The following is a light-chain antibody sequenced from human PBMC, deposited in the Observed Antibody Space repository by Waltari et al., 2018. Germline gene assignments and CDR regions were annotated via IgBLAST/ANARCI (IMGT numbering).Light chain of an antibody. J-gene: IGLJ2*01. V-gene: IGLV1-40*01. Sequence: SGLTQPPSVSGAPGQRVTIPCTGSSSNIGAGYDVPWYQLLPGTAPKLLIHGNSNRPSGVPDRFSGSKSGTSASLAITGLQAEDEAGYYCQSYDSSLSGSVFGGGTKLTVL. CDR2: GNS. CDR1: SSNIGAGYD. CDR3: QSYDSSLSGSV.